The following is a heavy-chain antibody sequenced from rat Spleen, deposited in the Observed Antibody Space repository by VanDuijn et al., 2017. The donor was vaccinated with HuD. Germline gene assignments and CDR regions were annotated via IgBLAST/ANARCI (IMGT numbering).Heavy chain of an antibody. CDR3: TRSRYNYYVMDA. V-gene: IGHV2S12*01. Sequence: QVQLKESGPGLVQPSQTLSLTCTVSGFSLTNNGVSWVRQPPGKDLEWIVAISSGGSTYYNSALKSRLSISRDTSKSQVFLKMNSLQTEDTGIYYCTRSRYNYYVMDAWGQGASVTVSS. J-gene: IGHJ4*01. CDR2: ISSGGST. CDR1: GFSLTNNG. D-gene: IGHD1-5*01.